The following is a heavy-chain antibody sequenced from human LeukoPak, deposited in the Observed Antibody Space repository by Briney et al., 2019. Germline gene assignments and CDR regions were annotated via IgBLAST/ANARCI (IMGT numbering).Heavy chain of an antibody. J-gene: IGHJ4*02. Sequence: GGSLRLSCAASGFTFTNYWMTWVRQAPGKGLEWVANLNQYGNDKYYDDSVKGRFTISRDNAKNSLYLQMNSLRAEDTALYYCAKEAGYSSGWYSFDYWGQGTLVTVSS. V-gene: IGHV3-7*03. D-gene: IGHD6-19*01. CDR2: LNQYGNDK. CDR3: AKEAGYSSGWYSFDY. CDR1: GFTFTNYW.